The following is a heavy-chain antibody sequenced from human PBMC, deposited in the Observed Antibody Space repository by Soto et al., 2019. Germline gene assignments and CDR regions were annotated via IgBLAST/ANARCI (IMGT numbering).Heavy chain of an antibody. CDR2: IYYSGST. CDR1: GGSISSGGYY. J-gene: IGHJ5*01. Sequence: SETLSLTCTVSGGSISSGGYYWSWIRQHPGKGLEWIGYIYYSGSTYYNPSLKSRVTISVDTSKNQFSLKLSSVTAADTAVYYCARDLKQGYCSGGSGYPWSGFDFWGQGTLVTVSS. CDR3: ARDLKQGYCSGGSGYPWSGFDF. V-gene: IGHV4-31*03. D-gene: IGHD2-15*01.